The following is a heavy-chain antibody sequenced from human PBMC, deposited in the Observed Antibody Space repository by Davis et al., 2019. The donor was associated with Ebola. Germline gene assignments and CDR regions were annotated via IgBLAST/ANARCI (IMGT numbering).Heavy chain of an antibody. CDR2: IYYSGST. CDR3: ARGPLDDSSGFELGMDV. D-gene: IGHD3-22*01. CDR1: GGSISSGDYY. Sequence: PSETLSLTCTVSGGSISSGDYYWSWIRQPPGKGLEWIGYIYYSGSTYYNPSLKSRVTISVDTSKNQFSLKLSSVTAADTAVYYCARGPLDDSSGFELGMDVWGQGTTVTVSS. V-gene: IGHV4-30-4*01. J-gene: IGHJ6*02.